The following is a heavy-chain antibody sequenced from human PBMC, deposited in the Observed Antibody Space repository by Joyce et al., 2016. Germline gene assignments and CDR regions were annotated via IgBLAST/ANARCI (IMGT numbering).Heavy chain of an antibody. CDR3: ARGLKWEPYYFDS. CDR2: ISYDGKNK. J-gene: IGHJ4*02. V-gene: IGHV3-30*04. CDR1: GFTFSSYA. Sequence: QVQLVESGGGVVQPGGSLRLSCAASGFTFSSYAMNWVRQGPGKGLEWVAIISYDGKNKYYADSGKGRFPISRDNSKNTLYLQMNSLRADDTAVYYCARGLKWEPYYFDSWGQGTLVTVSS. D-gene: IGHD1-26*01.